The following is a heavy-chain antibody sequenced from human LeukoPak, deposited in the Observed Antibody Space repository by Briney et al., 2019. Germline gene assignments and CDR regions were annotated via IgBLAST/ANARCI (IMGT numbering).Heavy chain of an antibody. V-gene: IGHV3-73*01. J-gene: IGHJ4*02. CDR3: ASSGYSYGYHY. Sequence: GGSLRLSCTASGFTFSGSAMHWVRQASGKGLEWVGRIRTKANNYATVYAASVKGRFTISRDDSKNTLYLQMNSLRAEDTAVYYCASSGYSYGYHYWGQGTLVTVSS. D-gene: IGHD5-18*01. CDR2: IRTKANNYAT. CDR1: GFTFSGSA.